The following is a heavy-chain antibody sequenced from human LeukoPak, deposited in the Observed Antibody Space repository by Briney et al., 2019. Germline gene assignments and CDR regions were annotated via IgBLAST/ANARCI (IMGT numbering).Heavy chain of an antibody. CDR2: ITCSGSFV. D-gene: IGHD6-6*01. CDR3: ARDSSGPWFDP. Sequence: PGGSLRLSCAVSGYIFNNYIMNWVRQAPGKGLEWVSSITCSGSFVYYADSVKGRFTISRDNAKNSLFLQMNSLRAEDTAVYCCARDSSGPWFDPWGQGTLVTVSS. CDR1: GYIFNNYI. J-gene: IGHJ5*02. V-gene: IGHV3-21*01.